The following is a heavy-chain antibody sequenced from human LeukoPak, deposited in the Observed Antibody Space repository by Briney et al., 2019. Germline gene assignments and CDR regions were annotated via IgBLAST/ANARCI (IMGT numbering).Heavy chain of an antibody. V-gene: IGHV3-23*01. J-gene: IGHJ6*02. Sequence: GGALRLSCAASGFTFSSYAMSWVRQAPGKGPEWVSAISNSGGSTYYADSVKGRFTISRDNSKNTLYLQMNSLRAEDTAVYYCAKVLQYYYYGMDVWGQGTTVTVSS. CDR2: ISNSGGST. D-gene: IGHD5-24*01. CDR3: AKVLQYYYYGMDV. CDR1: GFTFSSYA.